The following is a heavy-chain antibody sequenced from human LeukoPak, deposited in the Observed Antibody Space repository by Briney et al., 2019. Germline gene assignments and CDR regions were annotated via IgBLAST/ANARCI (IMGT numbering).Heavy chain of an antibody. CDR3: ARDGPHYDFWSGPAY. Sequence: GGSLRLSCEASGFTFSSYWMSSVLQAPGKGLYGVPNINEDGSEKYYVESVKGRFTISRDNAKNSLYLQMDSLRAEDTAVYYCARDGPHYDFWSGPAYWGQGTLVTVSS. CDR2: INEDGSEK. CDR1: GFTFSSYW. D-gene: IGHD3-3*01. V-gene: IGHV3-7*05. J-gene: IGHJ4*02.